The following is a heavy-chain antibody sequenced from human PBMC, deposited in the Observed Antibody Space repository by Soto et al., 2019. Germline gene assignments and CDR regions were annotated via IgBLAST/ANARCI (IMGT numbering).Heavy chain of an antibody. CDR2: IYAGDSET. CDR1: GYTFTNNW. Sequence: EVQLVQSGAEVKKPGESLKISCKGSGYTFTNNWIGWVRQMPGKGLEWMGMIYAGDSETRYSPSFEGQVTLSVDRSTSTARLPWRSLKASDTAMFYCARRKGRGEGSDRDPWYFDLWGRGTLVTVST. J-gene: IGHJ2*01. D-gene: IGHD2-21*02. CDR3: ARRKGRGEGSDRDPWYFDL. V-gene: IGHV5-51*01.